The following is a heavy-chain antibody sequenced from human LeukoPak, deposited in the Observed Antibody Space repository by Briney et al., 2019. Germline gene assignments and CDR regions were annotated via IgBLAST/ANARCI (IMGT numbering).Heavy chain of an antibody. D-gene: IGHD2-15*01. CDR3: ARGNAAAMDY. V-gene: IGHV4-34*01. Sequence: PSETLSLTCAVYGGSFSGYYWSWIRQPPGKGLEWIGEINHSGSTNYNPSLKSRVTISVDTSKSQFSLKLSSVTAADTAVYYCARGNAAAMDYWGQGTLVTVSS. CDR2: INHSGST. J-gene: IGHJ4*02. CDR1: GGSFSGYY.